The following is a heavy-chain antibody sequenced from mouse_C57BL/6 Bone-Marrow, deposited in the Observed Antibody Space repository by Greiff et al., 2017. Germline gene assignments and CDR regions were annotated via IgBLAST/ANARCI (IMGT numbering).Heavy chain of an antibody. V-gene: IGHV5-4*01. CDR3: ARGDYYGSSWEFAY. CDR2: ISDGGSYT. CDR1: GFTFSSYA. J-gene: IGHJ3*01. D-gene: IGHD1-1*01. Sequence: EVHLVESGGGLVKPGGSLKLSCAASGFTFSSYAMSWVRQTPEKRLEWVATISDGGSYTYYPDNVKGRFTISRDNAKNNLYLQMSHLKSENTAMYYWARGDYYGSSWEFAYWGQGTLVTVSA.